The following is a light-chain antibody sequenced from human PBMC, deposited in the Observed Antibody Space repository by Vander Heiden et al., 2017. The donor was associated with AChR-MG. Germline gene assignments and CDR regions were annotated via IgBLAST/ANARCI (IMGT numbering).Light chain of an antibody. CDR2: SNN. CDR1: SSNIGSNT. Sequence: QSVLTQPPSASGTPGQRVTISCSGSSSNIGSNTVNGYQQLPGTAPKLLIYSNNQRPSGVPDRFSGSKSGTSASLAISGLQAEDEADYYCAAWDDSLNGHVFGTGTKVTVL. J-gene: IGLJ1*01. V-gene: IGLV1-44*01. CDR3: AAWDDSLNGHV.